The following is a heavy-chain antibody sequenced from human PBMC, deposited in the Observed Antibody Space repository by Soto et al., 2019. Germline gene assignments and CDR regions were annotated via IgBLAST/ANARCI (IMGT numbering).Heavy chain of an antibody. V-gene: IGHV4-34*01. Sequence: SETLSLTCAVYGGSFSGYYWSWIRQPPGKGLEWIGEINHSGSTNYSPSFQGQVTISADKSISTAYLQWSSLKASDTAMYYCARQYSSSSWFDPWGQGTLVTVSS. CDR3: ARQYSSSSWFDP. J-gene: IGHJ5*02. CDR1: GGSFSGYY. CDR2: INHSGST. D-gene: IGHD6-13*01.